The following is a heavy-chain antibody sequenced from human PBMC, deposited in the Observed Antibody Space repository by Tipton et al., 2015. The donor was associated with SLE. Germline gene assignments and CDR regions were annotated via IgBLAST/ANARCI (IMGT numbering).Heavy chain of an antibody. D-gene: IGHD1-26*01. J-gene: IGHJ4*02. CDR2: TYYSGST. CDR3: ARVGVTNVFES. V-gene: IGHV4-39*07. CDR1: GGSISSSSYY. Sequence: TLSLTCTVSGGSISSSSYYWGWIRQPPGKGLEWIGSTYYSGSTYYNPSLKSRVTISVDTSKNELSLSLTSVTAADTAMYYCARVGVTNVFESWGRGTLVTVSS.